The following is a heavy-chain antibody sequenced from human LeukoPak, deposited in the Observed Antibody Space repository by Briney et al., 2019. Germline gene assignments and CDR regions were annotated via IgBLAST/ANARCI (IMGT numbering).Heavy chain of an antibody. D-gene: IGHD2-15*01. CDR2: ISAYNGNT. CDR3: ARGLGCSGGSCYFDY. Sequence: ASVKVSCKASGYTFTNYGISWVRQAPGQGLEWMGGISAYNGNTNYAQKVQGRVTMTTDTSTSTAYMELRSLGSDDTAVYYCARGLGCSGGSCYFDYWGQGTLVTVSS. J-gene: IGHJ4*02. CDR1: GYTFTNYG. V-gene: IGHV1-18*01.